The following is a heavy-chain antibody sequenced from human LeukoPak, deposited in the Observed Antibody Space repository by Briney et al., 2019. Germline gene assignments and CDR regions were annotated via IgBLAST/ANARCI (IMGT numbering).Heavy chain of an antibody. Sequence: SETLSLTCTVSGGSISSYYWSWIRQPPGKGLEWIGEINHSGSTNYNPSLKSRVTISVDTSKNQFSLKLSSVTAADTAVYYCARGRYSSSWSYNWFDPWGQGTLVTVSS. CDR2: INHSGST. J-gene: IGHJ5*02. V-gene: IGHV4-34*01. CDR1: GGSISSYY. D-gene: IGHD6-13*01. CDR3: ARGRYSSSWSYNWFDP.